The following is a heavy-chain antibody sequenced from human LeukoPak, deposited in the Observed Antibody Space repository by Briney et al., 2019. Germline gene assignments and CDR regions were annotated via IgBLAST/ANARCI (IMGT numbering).Heavy chain of an antibody. Sequence: GGSLRLSCGVSGFTFSSYGMHWVRQAPGKGLEWVAYIRYDGSNRHYADSVKGRFTISRDKSKNTLYLQMNSLRVEDTAVYYCAKGGRITMLRGVQRDHYFDYWGQGTLVTVSS. J-gene: IGHJ4*02. CDR1: GFTFSSYG. CDR3: AKGGRITMLRGVQRDHYFDY. V-gene: IGHV3-30*02. D-gene: IGHD3-10*01. CDR2: IRYDGSNR.